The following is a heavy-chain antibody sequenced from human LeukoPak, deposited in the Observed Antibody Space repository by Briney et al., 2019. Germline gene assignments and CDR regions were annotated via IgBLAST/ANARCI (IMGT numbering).Heavy chain of an antibody. Sequence: GGSLRLSCAASGFNFSNSWMYWVRQTPDKGLVWVSRIKYDGSSTVYADSVKGRFTISRDNAKNTLDLQMNSLRAEDTAVYYCARGGPYSSSSLDYWGQGTLVTVSS. CDR3: ARGGPYSSSSLDY. CDR1: GFNFSNSW. D-gene: IGHD6-6*01. CDR2: IKYDGSST. J-gene: IGHJ4*02. V-gene: IGHV3-74*01.